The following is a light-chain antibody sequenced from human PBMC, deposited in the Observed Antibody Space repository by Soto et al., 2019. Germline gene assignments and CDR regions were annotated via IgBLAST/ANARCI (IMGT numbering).Light chain of an antibody. CDR2: GAS. V-gene: IGKV3-20*01. Sequence: EIVLTQSPGTLSLSPGERATLTCRASQSVTSNYLAWYQQKPGQAPRLLIFGASSRATGIPGKFSGSGSGTDFTLTISRLEPDDFATYYCQQYNSYGTFGQGTKVDIK. CDR3: QQYNSYGT. CDR1: QSVTSNY. J-gene: IGKJ1*01.